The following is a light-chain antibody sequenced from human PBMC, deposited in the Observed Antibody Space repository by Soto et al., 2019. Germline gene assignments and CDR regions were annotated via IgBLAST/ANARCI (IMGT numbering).Light chain of an antibody. V-gene: IGLV2-14*01. Sequence: QSALIQPASVSGSPGQSITISCTGTSSDVGGSNYVSWYQHHPHRAPKLLIYEVVKRPSGVSNRFSGSKSGNTASLTISGLQADDEADYYCSSFTSSSTWVFGGGPKLTVL. CDR2: EVV. CDR3: SSFTSSSTWV. CDR1: SSDVGGSNY. J-gene: IGLJ3*02.